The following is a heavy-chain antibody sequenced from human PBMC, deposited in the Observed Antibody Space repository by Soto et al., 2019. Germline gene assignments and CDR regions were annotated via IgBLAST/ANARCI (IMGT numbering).Heavy chain of an antibody. CDR1: GFTFSSYG. D-gene: IGHD1-26*01. J-gene: IGHJ3*02. V-gene: IGHV3-33*01. Sequence: QVQLVESGGGVVQPGRSLRLSCAASGFTFSSYGMHWVRQAPGKGLEWVAVIWYDGSNKYYADSVKGRFTISRDNSKNTLYLQKNSLRAEDTAVYYCGRVVGPSNAFDIWGQGTMVTVSS. CDR2: IWYDGSNK. CDR3: GRVVGPSNAFDI.